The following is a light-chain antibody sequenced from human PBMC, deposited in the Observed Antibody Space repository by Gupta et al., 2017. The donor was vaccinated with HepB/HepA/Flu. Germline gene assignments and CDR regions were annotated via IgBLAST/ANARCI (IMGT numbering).Light chain of an antibody. Sequence: EIVLTQSPATLSLSPGEGATLSCRASQSVSSYFAWYQQRPGQAPRHLIYDASNRATGIPARFSGSGSGTDFTLTISSLEPEDSAVYYCQQRLTWPLTFGGGTKVEIK. CDR2: DAS. CDR3: QQRLTWPLT. CDR1: QSVSSY. J-gene: IGKJ4*01. V-gene: IGKV3-11*01.